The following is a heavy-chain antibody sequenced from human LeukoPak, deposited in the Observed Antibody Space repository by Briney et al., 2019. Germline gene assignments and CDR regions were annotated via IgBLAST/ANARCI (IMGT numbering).Heavy chain of an antibody. CDR1: GYSFTSYW. CDR2: IYPGDSDT. CDR3: ARRAWGYALSIDY. D-gene: IGHD7-27*01. Sequence: GESLKISCKGSGYSFTSYWIGWVRQMPGKGLEWMGIIYPGDSDTRYTPSFQGQVTISADKSISTAYLQWSSLKASATAMYYCARRAWGYALSIDYWGQGTLVTVSS. V-gene: IGHV5-51*01. J-gene: IGHJ4*02.